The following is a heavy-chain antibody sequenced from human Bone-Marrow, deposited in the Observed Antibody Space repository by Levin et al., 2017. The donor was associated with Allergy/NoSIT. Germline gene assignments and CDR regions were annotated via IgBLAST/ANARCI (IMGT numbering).Heavy chain of an antibody. J-gene: IGHJ4*02. Sequence: GGSLRLSCAVSGFTVSNNYMSWVRQAPGKGLEWVSVIYSAGSTYYADSVRGRFTISRDNSKNTLFLHMNSLRDDDTAVYYCARGGPYGYWGQGTLVTVSS. CDR2: IYSAGST. V-gene: IGHV3-53*01. CDR3: ARGGPYGY. D-gene: IGHD3-16*01. CDR1: GFTVSNNY.